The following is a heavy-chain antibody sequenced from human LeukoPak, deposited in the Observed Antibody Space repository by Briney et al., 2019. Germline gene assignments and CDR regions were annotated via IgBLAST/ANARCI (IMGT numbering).Heavy chain of an antibody. CDR3: AKDRIVVVVAATVFDY. D-gene: IGHD2-15*01. Sequence: PGGSLRLSCAASGFTFSSYGMHWVRQAPGKGLEWVAVIWYDGSNKYYADSVKGRFTISRDNSKNTLYLQMNSLRAEDTAVYYCAKDRIVVVVAATVFDYWGQGTLVTVSS. V-gene: IGHV3-33*06. CDR1: GFTFSSYG. J-gene: IGHJ4*02. CDR2: IWYDGSNK.